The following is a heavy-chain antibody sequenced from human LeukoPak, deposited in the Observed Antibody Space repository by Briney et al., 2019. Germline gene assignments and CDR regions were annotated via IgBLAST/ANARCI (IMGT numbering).Heavy chain of an antibody. CDR1: GGSMSSYY. J-gene: IGHJ1*01. V-gene: IGHV4-59*01. CDR3: RRGLSYFQH. Sequence: SETLSLTCTVSGGSMSSYYWSWIRQPPGKGLEWIGYIYYSGSTNYNHSLKSRVTISVDTSKNQFSLELSSVTAADPAVYYYRRGLSYFQHWGPGTLVTVSS. CDR2: IYYSGST.